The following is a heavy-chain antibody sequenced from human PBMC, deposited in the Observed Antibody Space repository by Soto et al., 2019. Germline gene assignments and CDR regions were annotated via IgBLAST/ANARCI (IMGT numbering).Heavy chain of an antibody. CDR3: ARDPYGDHTR. J-gene: IGHJ1*01. Sequence: GGSLRLSCLVSGLTARINFMSWVRQAPGKGLEWVSVIYSGSGGSTYYADSVKGRFTISRDTSKNTLYLEMNSLRADDTAVYYCARDPYGDHTRWGQGTLVTVSS. V-gene: IGHV3-53*01. CDR2: IYSGSGGST. CDR1: GLTARINF. D-gene: IGHD4-17*01.